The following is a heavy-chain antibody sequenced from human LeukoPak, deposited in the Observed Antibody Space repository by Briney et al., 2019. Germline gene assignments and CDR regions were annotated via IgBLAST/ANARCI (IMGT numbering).Heavy chain of an antibody. J-gene: IGHJ4*02. V-gene: IGHV1-8*01. Sequence: ASVKVSCKASGYTFTSYDINWMRQATGQGLEWMGWMNPNSGNTGYAQKFQGRVTMTRNTSISTAYMELSSLRSEDTAVYYCARRGVDTAWGNFDYWGQGTLVTVSS. CDR1: GYTFTSYD. D-gene: IGHD5-18*01. CDR3: ARRGVDTAWGNFDY. CDR2: MNPNSGNT.